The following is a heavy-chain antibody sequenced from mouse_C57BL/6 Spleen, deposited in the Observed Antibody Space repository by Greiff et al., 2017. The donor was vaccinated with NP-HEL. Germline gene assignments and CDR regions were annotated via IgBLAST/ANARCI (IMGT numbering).Heavy chain of an antibody. D-gene: IGHD2-4*01. CDR3: ASRDDYDVWAY. Sequence: VQLQQSGPGLVAPSQSLSITCTVSGFSLTSYGVDWVRQSPGKGLEWLGVIWGVGSTNYNSALKSRLSISKDNSKSQVFLKMNSLQTDDTSMYYCASRDDYDVWAYWGQGTLVTVSA. CDR2: IWGVGST. J-gene: IGHJ3*01. V-gene: IGHV2-6*01. CDR1: GFSLTSYG.